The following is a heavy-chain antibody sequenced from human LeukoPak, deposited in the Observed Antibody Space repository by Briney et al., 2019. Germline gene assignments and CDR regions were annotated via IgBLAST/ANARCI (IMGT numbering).Heavy chain of an antibody. D-gene: IGHD3-22*01. Sequence: SETLSLTCAVYGGSFSGYYWSWIRQPPGKGLEWIGEINHSGSTNYNPSLKSRVTISVDTSKNQFSLKLSSVTAADTAVYYCARDKVNYYDSSGYCGKSWFDPWGQGTLVTVSS. J-gene: IGHJ5*02. CDR1: GGSFSGYY. CDR2: INHSGST. V-gene: IGHV4-34*01. CDR3: ARDKVNYYDSSGYCGKSWFDP.